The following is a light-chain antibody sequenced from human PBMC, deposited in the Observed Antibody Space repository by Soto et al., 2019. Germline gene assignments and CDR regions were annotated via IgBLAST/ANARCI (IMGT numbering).Light chain of an antibody. CDR3: QQYGSSRT. CDR2: GAS. Sequence: EIVLTQSPGTLSLSPGETATLSCRASQSVSSSYLAWYQQKPGQAPRLLIYGASSRATDIPDRFSGSGSGTDFTLTISRLEPEDLAVYYCQQYGSSRTFGQGPKVEI. V-gene: IGKV3-20*01. CDR1: QSVSSSY. J-gene: IGKJ1*01.